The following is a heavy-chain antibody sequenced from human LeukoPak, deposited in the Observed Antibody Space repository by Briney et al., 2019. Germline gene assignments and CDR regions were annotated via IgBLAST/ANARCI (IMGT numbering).Heavy chain of an antibody. CDR3: AREYATSGPGPD. D-gene: IGHD3-10*01. CDR1: GGSISSSSYY. CDR2: IYYTGSA. J-gene: IGHJ4*02. V-gene: IGHV4-39*06. Sequence: SETLSLTCTVSGGSISSSSYYWGWIRQPPGKGLEWIGSIYYTGSAYYNPSLKSRVTISVDTSKHQSPLKLSCMTAADTAVYYCAREYATSGPGPDWGQGTLVTASS.